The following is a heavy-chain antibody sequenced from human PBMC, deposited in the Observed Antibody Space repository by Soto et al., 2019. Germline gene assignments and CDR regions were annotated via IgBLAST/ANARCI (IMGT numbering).Heavy chain of an antibody. J-gene: IGHJ4*02. D-gene: IGHD3-9*01. CDR2: IGSSSSYT. Sequence: QVQLVESGGDLVKPGGSLRLSCAASGFPFSDYYMRWIRQAPGKGLELVSSIGSSSSYTNYADSVKGRFTISRDNAKNSLYLQMNSLRAEDTAVYYCARRRPTGYYNYWGQGTLVTVSA. V-gene: IGHV3-11*05. CDR1: GFPFSDYY. CDR3: ARRRPTGYYNY.